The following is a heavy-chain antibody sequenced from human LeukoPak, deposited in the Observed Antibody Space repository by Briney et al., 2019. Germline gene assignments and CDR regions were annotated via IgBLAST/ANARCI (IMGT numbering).Heavy chain of an antibody. D-gene: IGHD6-6*01. Sequence: ASVKVSFKFSGYTLTELSMHWVRQAPGKGLEWMGGFDPEDGETIYAQKFQGGVTMTEDTSTDTAYMELSSLRSEDTAVYYCATAPYSSSSPSYYYYYMDVWGKGTTVTVSS. CDR1: GYTLTELS. J-gene: IGHJ6*03. CDR3: ATAPYSSSSPSYYYYYMDV. V-gene: IGHV1-24*01. CDR2: FDPEDGET.